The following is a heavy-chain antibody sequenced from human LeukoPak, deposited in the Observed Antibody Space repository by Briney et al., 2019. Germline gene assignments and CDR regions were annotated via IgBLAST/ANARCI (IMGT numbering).Heavy chain of an antibody. J-gene: IGHJ1*01. CDR2: IYYSGSI. CDR1: GGSISSSSYY. D-gene: IGHD3-10*01. CDR3: ARSSRGLYYYGSGNEYFQH. V-gene: IGHV4-39*07. Sequence: SETLSLTCTVSGGSISSSSYYWGWIRQPPGKGLEWIGSIYYSGSIYYNPSLKSRVTISVDTSKNQFSLKLSSVTAADTAVYYCARSSRGLYYYGSGNEYFQHWGQGTLVTVSS.